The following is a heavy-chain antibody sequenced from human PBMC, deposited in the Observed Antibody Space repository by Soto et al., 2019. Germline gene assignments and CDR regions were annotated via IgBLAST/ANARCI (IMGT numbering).Heavy chain of an antibody. D-gene: IGHD2-15*01. J-gene: IGHJ5*02. CDR3: ARSAAAYNWFDP. Sequence: SETLSLTCTVSGGSISSYYWSWIRQPPGKGLEWIGYIYYSGSTNYNPSLKSRVTISVDTSKNQFSLKLSSVTAADTAVYYCARSAAAYNWFDPWGQGTLVTVSS. CDR1: GGSISSYY. CDR2: IYYSGST. V-gene: IGHV4-59*08.